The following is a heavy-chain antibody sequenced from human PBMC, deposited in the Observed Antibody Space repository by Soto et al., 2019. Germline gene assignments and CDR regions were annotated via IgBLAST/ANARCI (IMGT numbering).Heavy chain of an antibody. CDR1: GGSFSGYY. CDR3: ARGVYDFWSGYHHRTNYYYYYMDV. Sequence: SETLSLTCAVYGGSFSGYYWSWIRQPPGKGLEWIGEINHSGSTNYNPSLKSRVTISVDTSKNQLSLKLSSVTAADTAVYYCARGVYDFWSGYHHRTNYYYYYMDVWGKGTTVTVSS. CDR2: INHSGST. V-gene: IGHV4-34*01. J-gene: IGHJ6*03. D-gene: IGHD3-3*01.